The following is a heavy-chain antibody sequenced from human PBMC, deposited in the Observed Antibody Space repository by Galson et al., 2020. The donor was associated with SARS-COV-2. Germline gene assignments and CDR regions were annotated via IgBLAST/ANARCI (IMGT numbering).Heavy chain of an antibody. CDR3: ARHTADCSNGICYADYYHGMDV. CDR1: GYRFTSYW. Sequence: GESLKISCKASGYRFTSYWIGWVRQMPGKDLEWMGIVFPGDSETRYSPSFQGQVTISADKSISTAYLQWSSLKASDSAMYYCARHTADCSNGICYADYYHGMDVWGQGTTVTVS. D-gene: IGHD2-8*01. V-gene: IGHV5-51*01. J-gene: IGHJ6*02. CDR2: VFPGDSET.